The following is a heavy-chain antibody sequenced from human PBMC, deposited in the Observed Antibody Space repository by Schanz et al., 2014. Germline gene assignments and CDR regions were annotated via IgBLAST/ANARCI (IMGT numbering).Heavy chain of an antibody. CDR3: AREVGLYDRGWFDP. D-gene: IGHD3-22*01. CDR2: IVPIAGIT. CDR1: GGTFSSYT. J-gene: IGHJ5*01. Sequence: QLQLVQSGAEVKKPGSSVKVSCKLSGGTFSSYTISWMRQAPGQGLEWMGRIVPIAGITNYAQRFQGRVTIAANKSTDTDYMELSSLRSEDTAVYYCAREVGLYDRGWFDPWGQGTLXTVSS. V-gene: IGHV1-69*08.